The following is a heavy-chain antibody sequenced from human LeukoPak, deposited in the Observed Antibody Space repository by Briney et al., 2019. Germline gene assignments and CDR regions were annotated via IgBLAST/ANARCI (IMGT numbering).Heavy chain of an antibody. CDR2: INPNSGGT. J-gene: IGHJ4*02. Sequence: ASVKVSCKASGYTFTGYYMHWVRQAPGQGLEWMGWINPNSGGTNYAQKFQGRVTMTRDTSISTAYMELSRLRSDDTAVYYCARLESSSSWYIGRSDYWGQGTLVTVSS. V-gene: IGHV1-2*02. CDR3: ARLESSSSWYIGRSDY. CDR1: GYTFTGYY. D-gene: IGHD6-13*01.